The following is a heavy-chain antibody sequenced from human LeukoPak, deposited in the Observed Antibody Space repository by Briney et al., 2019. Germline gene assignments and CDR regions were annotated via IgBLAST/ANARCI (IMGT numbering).Heavy chain of an antibody. V-gene: IGHV3-30*03. J-gene: IGHJ6*02. CDR1: GFTFSTSA. Sequence: GRSLRLSCAASGFTFSTSAMHWVRQAPGKGLDWVAVISYDESNKYYADSVKGRFTISRDNSKNTLYLQMNSLRGEDTAMYYCARGTDTKPFWSGYWVDVWGQGTTATVSS. CDR2: ISYDESNK. D-gene: IGHD3-3*01. CDR3: ARGTDTKPFWSGYWVDV.